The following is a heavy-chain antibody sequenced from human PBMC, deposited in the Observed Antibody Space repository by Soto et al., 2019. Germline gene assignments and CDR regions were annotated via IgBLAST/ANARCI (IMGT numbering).Heavy chain of an antibody. V-gene: IGHV3-23*01. CDR1: GFTFSGFC. CDR3: ATRYSSGWSIESDY. CDR2: VTGSGGGT. D-gene: IGHD6-19*01. J-gene: IGHJ4*02. Sequence: GGSLRLSCAASGFTFSGFCMAWVRQAPGKGLEWVATVTGSGGGTYYADSVKGRFSISRDNSKNTVYLQMYSLRAEDTAVYYCATRYSSGWSIESDYWDQGTLVTVSS.